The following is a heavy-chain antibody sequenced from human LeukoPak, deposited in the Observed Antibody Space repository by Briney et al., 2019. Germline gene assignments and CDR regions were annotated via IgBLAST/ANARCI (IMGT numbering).Heavy chain of an antibody. D-gene: IGHD5-24*01. Sequence: SETLSLTCTVSGGSISRSSYYWGWIRQPPGKGLEWIGSIYYSGSTYYNPSLKSRVTISVDTSKNRFSLQLSSVTAADAAVYYCARNEMATIYWYFDLWGRGTLVTVSS. V-gene: IGHV4-39*07. CDR2: IYYSGST. CDR3: ARNEMATIYWYFDL. CDR1: GGSISRSSYY. J-gene: IGHJ2*01.